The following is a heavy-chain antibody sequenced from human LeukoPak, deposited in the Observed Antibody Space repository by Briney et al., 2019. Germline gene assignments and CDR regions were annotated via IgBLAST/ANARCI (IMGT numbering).Heavy chain of an antibody. CDR3: ARRGSIFEDSEWRTAFDI. V-gene: IGHV4-34*01. CDR2: INHSGST. J-gene: IGHJ3*02. D-gene: IGHD3-9*01. CDR1: GGSFSGYY. Sequence: SETLSLTCAVYGGSFSGYYWSWIRQPPGKGLGWIGEINHSGSTNYNPSLKSRVTISVDTSKNQFSLKLSSVTAADTAFYYCARRGSIFEDSEWRTAFDIWGQGTMVIVSS.